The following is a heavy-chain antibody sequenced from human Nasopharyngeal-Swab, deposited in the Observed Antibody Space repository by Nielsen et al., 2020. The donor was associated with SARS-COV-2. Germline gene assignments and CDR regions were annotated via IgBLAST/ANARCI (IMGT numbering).Heavy chain of an antibody. V-gene: IGHV4-4*02. D-gene: IGHD6-19*01. J-gene: IGHJ4*02. CDR2: IYYSGST. CDR3: ARDPSPVAGPDY. CDR1: GGSISSSNW. Sequence: SETLSLTCAVSGGSISSSNWWSWVRQPPGKGLEWIGYIYYSGSTNYNPSLKSRVTISVDTSKNQFSLKLSSVTAADTAVYYCARDPSPVAGPDYWGQGTLVTVSS.